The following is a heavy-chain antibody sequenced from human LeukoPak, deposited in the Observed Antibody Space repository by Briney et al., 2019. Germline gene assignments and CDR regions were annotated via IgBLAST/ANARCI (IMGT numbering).Heavy chain of an antibody. CDR1: GGTFSSYA. D-gene: IGHD3-9*01. V-gene: IGHV1-69*13. Sequence: ASVKVSCKASGGTFSSYAISWVRQAPGQGLEWMGGIIPIFGTANYAQKFQGRVTITADESTSTAYMALSSLRTEDTAVYYCASDILTGNYYYYGMDVWGKGTTVTVSS. J-gene: IGHJ6*04. CDR2: IIPIFGTA. CDR3: ASDILTGNYYYYGMDV.